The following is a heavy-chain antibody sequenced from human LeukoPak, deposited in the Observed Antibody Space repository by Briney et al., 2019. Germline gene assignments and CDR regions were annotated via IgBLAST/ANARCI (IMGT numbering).Heavy chain of an antibody. V-gene: IGHV1-18*01. CDR1: GYTFTSYG. CDR3: ARMIAVADAGDPYYFDY. Sequence: ASVKVSCKASGYTFTSYGISWVRQAPGQGLEWMGWISAYNGNTNYAQKLQGRVTMTTDTSTSTAYMELRSLRSDDTAVYYCARMIAVADAGDPYYFDYWGQGTLVTVSS. J-gene: IGHJ4*02. CDR2: ISAYNGNT. D-gene: IGHD6-19*01.